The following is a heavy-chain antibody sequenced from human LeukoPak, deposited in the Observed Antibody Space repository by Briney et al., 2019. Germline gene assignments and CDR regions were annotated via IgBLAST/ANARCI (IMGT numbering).Heavy chain of an antibody. J-gene: IGHJ4*02. CDR2: IKEDGSRN. CDR3: ARQLSGWYDADPY. CDR1: GFTFSSYW. D-gene: IGHD6-19*01. V-gene: IGHV3-7*05. Sequence: GGSLRLSCAASGFTFSSYWMSWVRQAPGKGLEWVANIKEDGSRNHYVDSVKGRFTISRDNAKNSLYLQMSSLRAEDTAVYYCARQLSGWYDADPYWGQGTLVTVSS.